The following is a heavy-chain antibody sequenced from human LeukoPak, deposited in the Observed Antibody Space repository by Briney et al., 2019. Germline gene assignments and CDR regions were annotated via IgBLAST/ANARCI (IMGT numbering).Heavy chain of an antibody. J-gene: IGHJ3*02. Sequence: GGSLRLSCAASGITFSNYWMHWVHQAPGKGLVWVSRINSDGSSTNYADSVKGRFTISRDNAKNTLYLQMNSLRAEDTALYYCARKGKYYGSGDDAFDIWGQGTMVTVSS. CDR3: ARKGKYYGSGDDAFDI. CDR2: INSDGSST. V-gene: IGHV3-74*01. D-gene: IGHD3-10*01. CDR1: GITFSNYW.